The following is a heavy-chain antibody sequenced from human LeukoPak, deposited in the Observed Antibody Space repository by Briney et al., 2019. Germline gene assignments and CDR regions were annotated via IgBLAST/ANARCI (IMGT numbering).Heavy chain of an antibody. CDR2: ISDSGGST. CDR1: GITLSNYG. Sequence: PGGSLRLSCAVSGITLSNYGMSWVRQAPGKGLEWVAGISDSGGSTNYADSVKGRFTISRDNPKNTLYLQMNSLRAEDTAVYFCAKRGVVIRVILVGFHTAAYYSESWGQGALVTVSS. J-gene: IGHJ4*02. D-gene: IGHD3/OR15-3a*01. CDR3: AKRGVVIRVILVGFHTAAYYSES. V-gene: IGHV3-23*01.